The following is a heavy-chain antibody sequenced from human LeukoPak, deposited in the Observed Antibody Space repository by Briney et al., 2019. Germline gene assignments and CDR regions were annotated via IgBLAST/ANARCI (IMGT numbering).Heavy chain of an antibody. D-gene: IGHD3-22*01. CDR3: ARSYYYASSGGTDAFDI. J-gene: IGHJ3*02. CDR1: GFTFSSYE. V-gene: IGHV3-48*03. Sequence: GGSLSLSCAASGFTFSSYEMSWVRQAPGKGLEWVSYISSSGSTIYYAASVKGRFTISRDNAKNSLYPQMNSLRAEDTAVYYCARSYYYASSGGTDAFDIWGQGTMVTVSS. CDR2: ISSSGSTI.